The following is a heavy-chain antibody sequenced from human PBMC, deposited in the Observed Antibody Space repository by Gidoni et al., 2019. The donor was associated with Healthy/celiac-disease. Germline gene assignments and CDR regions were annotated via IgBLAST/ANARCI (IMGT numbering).Heavy chain of an antibody. D-gene: IGHD5-18*01. CDR3: ATVIQLWLLVAFDI. CDR1: GGSISSSSYY. Sequence: QLQLQRWGPGLVKPSETMALTSTASGGSISSSSYYWGWIRQPPGKGLEWIGGVYYSGSTYYNPSLKSRVTISVDTSKNQFSLKLSSVTAADTAVYYCATVIQLWLLVAFDIWGQGTMVTVSS. J-gene: IGHJ3*02. V-gene: IGHV4-39*01. CDR2: VYYSGST.